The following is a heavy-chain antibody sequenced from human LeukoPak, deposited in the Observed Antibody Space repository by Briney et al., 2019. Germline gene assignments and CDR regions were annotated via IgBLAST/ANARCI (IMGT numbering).Heavy chain of an antibody. CDR1: GGSISSSNW. V-gene: IGHV4-4*02. D-gene: IGHD3-9*01. CDR3: ARAGWLVNYGMDV. J-gene: IGHJ6*02. Sequence: PSETLSLTCAVSGGSISSSNWWSWVRQPPGKGLEWIGEIYHSGSTNYNPSLKSRVTISVDKSKNQFSLKLSSVTAADTAVYYCARAGWLVNYGMDVWGQGTTVTVSS. CDR2: IYHSGST.